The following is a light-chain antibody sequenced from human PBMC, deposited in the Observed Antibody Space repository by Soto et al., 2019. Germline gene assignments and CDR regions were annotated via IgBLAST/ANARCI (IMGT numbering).Light chain of an antibody. V-gene: IGLV2-14*01. CDR1: SSDIGDYTH. CDR2: EVS. J-gene: IGLJ1*01. CDR3: CSYATINTFV. Sequence: QSALTQPASVSGSPGQSITISCTGTSSDIGDYTHVSWYQQHPGKAPKLIIYEVSDRPSGVSNRFSGSKSGNTASLTISGLQTEDEADYYCCSYATINTFVFGTGTKVTVL.